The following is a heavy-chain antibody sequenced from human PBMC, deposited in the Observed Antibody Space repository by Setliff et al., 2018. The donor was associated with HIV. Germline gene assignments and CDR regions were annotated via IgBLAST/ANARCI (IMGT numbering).Heavy chain of an antibody. D-gene: IGHD3-10*01. J-gene: IGHJ3*02. Sequence: ASVKVSCKASGYTFSTYAMHWVRQAPGQGLEWMGGIIPVLGLSYYAQNFQGRVTITADESTSTAYMELRSLSSDDTAVYYCARIRGVIADASDIWGQGTMVTVSS. CDR1: GYTFSTYA. CDR2: IIPVLGLS. CDR3: ARIRGVIADASDI. V-gene: IGHV1-69*10.